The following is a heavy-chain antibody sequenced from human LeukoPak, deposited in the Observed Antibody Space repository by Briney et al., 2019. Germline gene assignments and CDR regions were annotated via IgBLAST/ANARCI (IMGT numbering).Heavy chain of an antibody. CDR2: ISYDGSNK. Sequence: GGSLRLSCAASGFTFSSYAMHWVRQAPGKGLEWVAVISYDGSNKYYADSVKGRFSISRDNSKNTLYLQMNNLRAEDTAVYYCARPYSSGWYGDFDYWGQGTLVTVSS. V-gene: IGHV3-30-3*01. D-gene: IGHD6-19*01. J-gene: IGHJ4*02. CDR3: ARPYSSGWYGDFDY. CDR1: GFTFSSYA.